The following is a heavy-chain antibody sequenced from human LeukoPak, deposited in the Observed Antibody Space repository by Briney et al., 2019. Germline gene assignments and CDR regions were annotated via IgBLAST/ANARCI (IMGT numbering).Heavy chain of an antibody. V-gene: IGHV3-23*01. Sequence: GGSETLSCAASGFTFSSYAMSWVRQAPGKGLEWVSSISGSGGSTYHADSVKGRFTISRDNSKNTVYLQMNSLRAEDTAVYYCAKSESTTWISDAFDIWGQGTMVTVAS. CDR3: AKSESTTWISDAFDI. CDR2: ISGSGGST. J-gene: IGHJ3*02. D-gene: IGHD2-2*01. CDR1: GFTFSSYA.